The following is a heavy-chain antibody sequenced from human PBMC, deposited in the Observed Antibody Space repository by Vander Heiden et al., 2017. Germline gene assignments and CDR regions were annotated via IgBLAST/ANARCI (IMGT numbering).Heavy chain of an antibody. Sequence: EVQLVESGGGLVQPGRSLRRSCAASGFTFDAHAMHWVRQAPGKGLEWVSGISWNSGRIGYADSVKGRFTISRDNAKNSLYLQMNSLRAEDTALYYCAKDTLHYYDSSGYYDYWGQGTLVTVSS. CDR3: AKDTLHYYDSSGYYDY. D-gene: IGHD3-22*01. CDR1: GFTFDAHA. CDR2: ISWNSGRI. V-gene: IGHV3-9*01. J-gene: IGHJ4*02.